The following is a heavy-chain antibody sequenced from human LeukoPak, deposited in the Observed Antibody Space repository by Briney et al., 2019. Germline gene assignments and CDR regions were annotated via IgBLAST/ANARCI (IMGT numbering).Heavy chain of an antibody. V-gene: IGHV3-23*01. CDR1: GFTFSSYG. CDR3: AKDYSDLLTPFDY. CDR2: INNSGGAT. Sequence: PGGSLRLSCAASGFTFSSYGMSWVRQAPGKGLEWVSTINNSGGATYYADSVEGRFTISRDSSKNTLYLQMNSLRAEDTAVYYCAKDYSDLLTPFDYWGQGTLVTVSS. J-gene: IGHJ4*02. D-gene: IGHD1-26*01.